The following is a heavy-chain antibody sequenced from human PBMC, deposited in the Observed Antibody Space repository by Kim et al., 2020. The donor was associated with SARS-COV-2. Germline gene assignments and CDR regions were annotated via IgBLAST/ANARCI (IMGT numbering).Heavy chain of an antibody. D-gene: IGHD3-3*01. V-gene: IGHV7-4-1*02. CDR2: INTNTGNP. CDR1: GYTFTSYA. CDR3: ARDLGLLVFGVVFYYYGMDA. J-gene: IGHJ6*04. Sequence: ASVKVSCKASGYTFTSYAMNWVRQAPGQGLEWMGWINTNTGNPTYAQGFTGRFVLSLDTSVSTAYLQISSLKAEDTAVYYCARDLGLLVFGVVFYYYGMDAGGKGTTVTVPS.